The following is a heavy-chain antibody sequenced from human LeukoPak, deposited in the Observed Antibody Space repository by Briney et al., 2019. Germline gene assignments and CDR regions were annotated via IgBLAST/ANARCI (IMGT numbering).Heavy chain of an antibody. D-gene: IGHD2-2*01. CDR2: IYYSGST. Sequence: SETQSLTCTVSGGSISSSSYYWGWIRQPPGKGLEWIGSIYYSGSTYYNPSLKSRVTISVDTSKNQFSLKLSSVTAADTAVYYCARHFKVAAFIVVPAAMVYFDYWGQGTLVTVSS. CDR3: ARHFKVAAFIVVPAAMVYFDY. J-gene: IGHJ4*02. CDR1: GGSISSSSYY. V-gene: IGHV4-39*01.